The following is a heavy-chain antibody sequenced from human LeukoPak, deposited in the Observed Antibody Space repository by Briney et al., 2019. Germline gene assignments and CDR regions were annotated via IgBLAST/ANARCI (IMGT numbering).Heavy chain of an antibody. V-gene: IGHV1-2*02. Sequence: ASVKVSCKAYGYSFTGYYIHWVRQAPGQGLERMGWISPNSGGTNYAQKFQGRVTMTRDTSISTVYMELSGLRSDDTAVYYCARRPDYGDYWGQGTLVTVSS. CDR2: ISPNSGGT. CDR1: GYSFTGYY. J-gene: IGHJ4*02. CDR3: ARRPDYGDY.